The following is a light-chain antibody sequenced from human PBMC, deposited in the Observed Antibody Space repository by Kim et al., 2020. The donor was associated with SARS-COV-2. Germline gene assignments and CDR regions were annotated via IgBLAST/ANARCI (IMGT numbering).Light chain of an antibody. V-gene: IGKV1-27*01. CDR3: QKYDSAPPT. J-gene: IGKJ1*01. CDR1: QDIRNS. Sequence: DIEMTQSPSSLTAFIGDRVTITCRASQDIRNSLVWYQQRPGRVPTALIYSASASRFGVPSRFSGSGSGTNFTLTISSLQPEDVATYYCQKYDSAPPTFGQGTKVDIK. CDR2: SAS.